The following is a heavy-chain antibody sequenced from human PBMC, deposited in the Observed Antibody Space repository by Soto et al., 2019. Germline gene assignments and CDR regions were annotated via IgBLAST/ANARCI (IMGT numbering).Heavy chain of an antibody. Sequence: EVQLVESGGGLVQPGGSLRLSCAASGFTFSDHYMDWVRQAPGKGLEWIGRSRNKANRYTTEYAASVKGGFTISRDDLKNSVYLQMNSLNTEYTAVYFCASAPRPMAAAGYYFAYWGPGTLVTVSS. D-gene: IGHD6-13*01. J-gene: IGHJ4*02. CDR2: SRNKANRYTT. V-gene: IGHV3-72*01. CDR1: GFTFSDHY. CDR3: ASAPRPMAAAGYYFAY.